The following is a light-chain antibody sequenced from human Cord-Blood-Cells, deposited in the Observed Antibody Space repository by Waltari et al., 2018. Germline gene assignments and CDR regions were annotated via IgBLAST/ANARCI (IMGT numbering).Light chain of an antibody. J-gene: IGKJ4*01. CDR3: QQSYRTGVT. CDR2: AAS. V-gene: IGKV1-39*01. CDR1: QSISSY. Sequence: DIQMTQSPSSLSASVGDRVTITCRASQSISSYLNWYQQKPGKAPKLLIYAASSLQSGVPSRFSGSGSGTDCTLTISSLQPEDFATYYCQQSYRTGVTFVGGTKVEIK.